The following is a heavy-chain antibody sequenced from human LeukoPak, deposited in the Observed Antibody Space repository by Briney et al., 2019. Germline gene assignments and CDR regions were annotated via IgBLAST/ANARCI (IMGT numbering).Heavy chain of an antibody. CDR2: ISSDGSTT. CDR3: PRAQTYYDFWSGPTYYYYGMDV. Sequence: PGGSLRLSCAASGFTFSSYYMSWIRQAPGKGLEWVSYISSDGSTTYYADSVKGRFTISRDNAKNSLYLQMNSLRAEDTAVYYCPRAQTYYDFWSGPTYYYYGMDVWGQGTTVTVSS. D-gene: IGHD3-3*01. V-gene: IGHV3-11*01. J-gene: IGHJ6*02. CDR1: GFTFSSYY.